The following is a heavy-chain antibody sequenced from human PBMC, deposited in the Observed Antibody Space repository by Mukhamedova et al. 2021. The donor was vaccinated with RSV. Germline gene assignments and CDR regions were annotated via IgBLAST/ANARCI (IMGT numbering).Heavy chain of an antibody. D-gene: IGHD3-16*01. Sequence: VSRINGDGSSTSYADAVNGRFTISRDNAKNTLYLQMNSLRAEDTAVYYCARSGYDYGYGMDVWGQGTTVTVSS. CDR3: ARSGYDYGYGMDV. CDR2: INGDGSST. J-gene: IGHJ6*02. V-gene: IGHV3-74*01.